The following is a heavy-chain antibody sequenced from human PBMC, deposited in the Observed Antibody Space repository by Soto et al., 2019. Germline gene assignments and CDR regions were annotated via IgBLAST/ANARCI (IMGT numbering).Heavy chain of an antibody. CDR1: GGSISSSNC. CDR2: IYHSGST. CDR3: ARVSGSYYFGMDF. Sequence: QVQLQESGPGLVKPSGTLSLTCAVSGGSISSSNCWSWVRQPPGKGLEWIGEIYHSGSTNFNPSLXXRXXISVDKSKHQFSLKLNSVTAADTAVYYCARVSGSYYFGMDFWGQGTTVTVSS. V-gene: IGHV4-4*02. D-gene: IGHD6-25*01. J-gene: IGHJ6*02.